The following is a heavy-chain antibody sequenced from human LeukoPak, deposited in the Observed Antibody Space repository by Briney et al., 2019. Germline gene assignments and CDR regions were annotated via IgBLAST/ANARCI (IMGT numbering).Heavy chain of an antibody. V-gene: IGHV1-18*01. D-gene: IGHD3-16*02. CDR3: AREGDYVWGSYRYTGFDY. CDR1: GYTFTSYG. J-gene: IGHJ4*02. Sequence: ASVKVSCKASGYTFTSYGISWVRQAPGQGLEWMGWISACNGNTNYAQKLQGRVTMTTDTSTSTAYMELRSLRSDDTAVYYCAREGDYVWGSYRYTGFDYWGQGTLVTVSS. CDR2: ISACNGNT.